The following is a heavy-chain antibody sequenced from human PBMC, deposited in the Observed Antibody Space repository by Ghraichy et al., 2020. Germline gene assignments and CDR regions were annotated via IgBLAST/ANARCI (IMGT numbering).Heavy chain of an antibody. Sequence: LSLTCAASGFTFSDYYMSWIRQAPGKGLEWVSYISSSGSTIYYADSVKGRFTISRDNAKNSLYLQMNSLRAEDTAVYYCARVPYYEYCTGGVCYRDYYYGMDVWGQGTTVTVSS. CDR2: ISSSGSTI. J-gene: IGHJ6*02. CDR1: GFTFSDYY. CDR3: ARVPYYEYCTGGVCYRDYYYGMDV. V-gene: IGHV3-11*01. D-gene: IGHD2-8*02.